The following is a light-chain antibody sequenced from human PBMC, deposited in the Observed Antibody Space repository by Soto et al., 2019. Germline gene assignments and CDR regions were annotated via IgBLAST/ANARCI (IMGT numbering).Light chain of an antibody. CDR2: GAS. Sequence: EVVLTQSPATLSVSPGERATLSCRASQSVSSHLAWYQQKPGQAPRLLIYGASTRATGIPDRFSGSGSGTVFTLTISSLQSEDFAVYYCQHYNNGPRYTFGQGTKLEIK. V-gene: IGKV3-15*01. CDR3: QHYNNGPRYT. CDR1: QSVSSH. J-gene: IGKJ2*01.